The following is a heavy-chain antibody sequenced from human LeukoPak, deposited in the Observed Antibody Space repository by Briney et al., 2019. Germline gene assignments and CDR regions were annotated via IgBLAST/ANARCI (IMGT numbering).Heavy chain of an antibody. Sequence: TGGSLRLSCAASGFTFDDYAMHWVRQAPGKGLEWVSGISWNSGSIGYADSVKGRFTISRDNAKNSLYLQMNSLRAEDTAVYYCAREAPMLGGYSGYGSFDYWGQGTLVTVSS. CDR2: ISWNSGSI. J-gene: IGHJ4*02. D-gene: IGHD5-12*01. CDR3: AREAPMLGGYSGYGSFDY. V-gene: IGHV3-9*01. CDR1: GFTFDDYA.